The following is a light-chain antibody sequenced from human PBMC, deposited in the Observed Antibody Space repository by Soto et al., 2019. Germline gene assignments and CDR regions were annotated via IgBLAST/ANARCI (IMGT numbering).Light chain of an antibody. V-gene: IGKV1-39*01. Sequence: DIQMTQSPSSLSASVGDRVTITCRAIQTISSYLNWYQQKLGKAPDLLIYAASNLQSGVPSRFSGSGSGSDFTLTISSLQPEDFATYYCQQSYSSPQMYTFGQGTRLEIK. CDR1: QTISSY. CDR3: QQSYSSPQMYT. J-gene: IGKJ2*01. CDR2: AAS.